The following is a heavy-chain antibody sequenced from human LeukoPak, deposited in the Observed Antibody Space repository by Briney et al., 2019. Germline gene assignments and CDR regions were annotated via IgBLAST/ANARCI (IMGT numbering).Heavy chain of an antibody. V-gene: IGHV4-34*01. Sequence: PSETLSLTCAVYGGSFSGYYWSWIRQPPGKGLEWIGSIYYSGSTYYNPSLKSRVTISVDTSKNQFSLKLSSVTAANTAVYYCARLSYCSSTSCYSDYFDYWGQGTLVTVSS. D-gene: IGHD2-2*01. CDR3: ARLSYCSSTSCYSDYFDY. CDR1: GGSFSGYY. CDR2: IYYSGST. J-gene: IGHJ4*02.